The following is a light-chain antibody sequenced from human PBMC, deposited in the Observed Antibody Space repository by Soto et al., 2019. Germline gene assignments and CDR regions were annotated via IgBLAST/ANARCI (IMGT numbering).Light chain of an antibody. CDR1: QSISSK. CDR3: QEYNNWHPIT. Sequence: EIVMTQSPATLSVSPGEGATLSCSASQSISSKLAWYQQKPGQAPRLLIYGASTRATGIPVRFSGSGSGTEFTLTITSLQSEDFAVYYCQEYNNWHPITFGGGTKVDIK. V-gene: IGKV3-15*01. CDR2: GAS. J-gene: IGKJ4*01.